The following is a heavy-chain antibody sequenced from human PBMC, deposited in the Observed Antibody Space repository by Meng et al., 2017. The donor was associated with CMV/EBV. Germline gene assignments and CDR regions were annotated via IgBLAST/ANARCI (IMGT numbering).Heavy chain of an antibody. CDR1: GDIFTDCY. J-gene: IGHJ5*02. CDR3: TRDAHLTTVTPNWFDP. V-gene: IGHV1-2*02. Sequence: QGELVLSGGEVRRPGGSVKVSCKASGDIFTDCYVHWVRPAPGQGLEWMGCINPNSGDTNYAQKFQGRVTMTRDTSISTAYMELSRLRSDDTAVYYCTRDAHLTTVTPNWFDPWGQGTLVTVSS. CDR2: INPNSGDT. D-gene: IGHD4-17*01.